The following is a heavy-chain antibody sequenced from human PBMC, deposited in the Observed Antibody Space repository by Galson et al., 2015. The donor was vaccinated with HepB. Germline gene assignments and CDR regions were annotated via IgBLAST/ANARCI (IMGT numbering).Heavy chain of an antibody. V-gene: IGHV4-34*01. CDR3: ARRGPRAITMVRGVRSGNWFDP. CDR2: INHSGST. Sequence: ETLSLTCAVYGGSFSGYYWSWIRQPPGKGLEWIGEINHSGSTNYNPSLKSRVTISVDTSKNQFSLKLSSVTAADTAVYYCARRGPRAITMVRGVRSGNWFDPWGQGTLVTVSS. CDR1: GGSFSGYY. D-gene: IGHD3-10*01. J-gene: IGHJ5*02.